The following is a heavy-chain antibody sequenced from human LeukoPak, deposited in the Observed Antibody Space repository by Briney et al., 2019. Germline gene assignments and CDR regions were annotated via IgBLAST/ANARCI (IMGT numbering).Heavy chain of an antibody. V-gene: IGHV1-69*06. CDR1: GGTFSSYA. CDR3: ARDGDYCTNGVCYPYAVGYYYYYMDV. D-gene: IGHD2-8*01. Sequence: GASVKVSCKASGGTFSSYAISWVRQAPGQGLEWMGGIIPIFGTANYAQKFQGRVTVTADKSTSTAYMELSSLRSEDTAVYYCARDGDYCTNGVCYPYAVGYYYYYMDVWGKGTTVTVSS. J-gene: IGHJ6*03. CDR2: IIPIFGTA.